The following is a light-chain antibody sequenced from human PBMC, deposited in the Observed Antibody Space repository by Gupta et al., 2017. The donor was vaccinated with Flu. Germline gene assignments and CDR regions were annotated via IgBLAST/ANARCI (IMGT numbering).Light chain of an antibody. CDR1: SSNIGSTT. Sequence: SVLTHPPSASATPGQSFTISCTGSSSNIGSTTVNWYQRLPGRTPKLLMYSDGQRRSGVPDRFSGSKTGTSASLAISGLQSEDEADYYCAAWDDSTNAWVFGGGTKLTVL. V-gene: IGLV1-44*01. CDR3: AAWDDSTNAWV. J-gene: IGLJ3*02. CDR2: SDG.